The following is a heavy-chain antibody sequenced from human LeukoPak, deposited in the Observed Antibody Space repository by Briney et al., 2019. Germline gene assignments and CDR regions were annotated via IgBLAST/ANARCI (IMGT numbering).Heavy chain of an antibody. V-gene: IGHV3-21*01. CDR2: ISSSSSYI. Sequence: GGSLRLSCAASGFTFSSYSMNWVRQAPGKGLEWVSSISSSSSYIYYADSVKGRFTISRDNAKNSLYLQMNSLRAEDTAVYYCATLDSSGWYGAFDIWGQGTVVTVSS. J-gene: IGHJ3*02. D-gene: IGHD6-19*01. CDR1: GFTFSSYS. CDR3: ATLDSSGWYGAFDI.